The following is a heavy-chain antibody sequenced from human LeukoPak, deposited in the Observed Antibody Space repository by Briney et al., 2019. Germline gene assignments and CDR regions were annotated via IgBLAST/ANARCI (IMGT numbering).Heavy chain of an antibody. CDR1: GFTVSSNY. V-gene: IGHV3-53*05. CDR3: AKDSGSLSTDY. J-gene: IGHJ4*02. CDR2: IYSGGST. Sequence: PGGSLRLSCAASGFTVSSNYMSWVRQAPGKGLEWVSVIYSGGSTYYADSVKGRFTISRDNSKNTLYLQMNSLRAEDTAVYYCAKDSGSLSTDYWGQGTLVTVSS. D-gene: IGHD1-26*01.